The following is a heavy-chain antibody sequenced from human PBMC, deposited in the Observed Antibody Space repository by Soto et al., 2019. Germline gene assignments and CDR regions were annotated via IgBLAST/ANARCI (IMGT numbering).Heavy chain of an antibody. V-gene: IGHV1-2*02. CDR1: GYTFTGYY. CDR3: ARCDTPLPLRYPLDY. J-gene: IGHJ4*02. CDR2: INPNSGGT. D-gene: IGHD1-20*01. Sequence: GASVKVSCKASGYTFTGYYMHWVRQAPGQGLEWMGWINPNSGGTNYAQKFKGRITMTRDTSISTAYMELSRLRSDDTAVYYCARCDTPLPLRYPLDYWGQGTLVTVSS.